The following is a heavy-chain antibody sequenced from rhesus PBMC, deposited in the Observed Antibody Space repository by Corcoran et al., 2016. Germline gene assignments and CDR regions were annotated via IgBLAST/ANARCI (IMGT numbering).Heavy chain of an antibody. J-gene: IGHJ4*01. Sequence: QVQLQESGPGLVKPSETLSLTCAVSGASSSGNYWSWIRQPPGNGLARFGYIFGGAGSTSHAPSRKSTVTMARDRSKNQVCLKLSSVTAADTAVYYCARSRFGDTVGTVNFYWDYWGQGVLVTVSS. V-gene: IGHV4-147*01. CDR1: GASSSGNY. CDR3: ARSRFGDTVGTVNFYWDY. CDR2: IFGGAGST. D-gene: IGHD5-42*01.